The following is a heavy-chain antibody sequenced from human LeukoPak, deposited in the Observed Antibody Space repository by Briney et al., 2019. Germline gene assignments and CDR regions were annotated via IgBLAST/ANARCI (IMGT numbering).Heavy chain of an antibody. D-gene: IGHD7-27*01. CDR3: ARDAELGTSYGVFDY. V-gene: IGHV3-7*03. CDR2: IKQDGSEK. Sequence: GGSLRLSCAASGFTFSSYWMSWVRQAPGKGLEWVANIKQDGSEKYYVDSVKGRFTISRDNAKNSLYLQMNSLRAEDTAVYYCARDAELGTSYGVFDYWGQGTLVTVSS. CDR1: GFTFSSYW. J-gene: IGHJ4*02.